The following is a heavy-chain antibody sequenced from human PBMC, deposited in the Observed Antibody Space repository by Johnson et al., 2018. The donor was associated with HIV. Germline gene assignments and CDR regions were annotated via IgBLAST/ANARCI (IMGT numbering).Heavy chain of an antibody. CDR2: ISASGRDI. V-gene: IGHV3-23*04. CDR3: AKGPWDLPHAFNI. Sequence: VQLVESGGGLVQPGGSLRLSCVASELTSSNYALSWVRQAPGQGLEWVSAISASGRDIYYGDSVKGRFTISRDNSKNTLYLQMNSLRAEDTAVYYCAKGPWDLPHAFNIWGRGTMVIVSS. J-gene: IGHJ3*02. D-gene: IGHD1-26*01. CDR1: ELTSSNYA.